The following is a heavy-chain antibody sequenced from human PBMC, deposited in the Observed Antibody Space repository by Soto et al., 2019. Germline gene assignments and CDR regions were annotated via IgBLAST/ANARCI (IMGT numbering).Heavy chain of an antibody. CDR2: ISGIGGST. CDR1: GFTFSTYG. V-gene: IGHV3-23*01. CDR3: AKDRGPRYFYYGMDV. J-gene: IGHJ6*02. Sequence: EVQLLESGGGLVQPGGSLRLSCAASGFTFSTYGMTWVRQAPGKGLEWVSGISGIGGSTYYADSMKGRFTISRDNSENTLYMQMSSLRPEDTAVYYCAKDRGPRYFYYGMDVWGQGTTVTVSS.